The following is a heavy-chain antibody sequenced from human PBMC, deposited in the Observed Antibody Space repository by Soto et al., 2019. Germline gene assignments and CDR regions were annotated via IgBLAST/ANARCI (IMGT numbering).Heavy chain of an antibody. CDR3: AKVIRLRFFDWLPDF. V-gene: IGHV3-30*18. Sequence: PGGSLRLSCAASGFTFSSYGIQWVRQAPGKGLEWVAVISHDGSNKYYADPLKGRFTISRDNAKNRLYLQMNSLRPEDTAVYYCAKVIRLRFFDWLPDFWGQGTLVTVSS. J-gene: IGHJ4*02. D-gene: IGHD3-9*01. CDR2: ISHDGSNK. CDR1: GFTFSSYG.